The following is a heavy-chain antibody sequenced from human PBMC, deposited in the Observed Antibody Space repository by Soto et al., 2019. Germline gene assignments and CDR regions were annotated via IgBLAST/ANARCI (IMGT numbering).Heavy chain of an antibody. Sequence: SETLSLTCTVSGGSISSSIYYWGWIRQPPGKGLEWIGSIYYSGSTYYNPSLKSRVTISVDTSKNQFSLKLSSVTAADTAVYYCASPVGTTDWGMDVWGEGTTVTVS. V-gene: IGHV4-39*01. CDR2: IYYSGST. J-gene: IGHJ6*02. D-gene: IGHD1-1*01. CDR3: ASPVGTTDWGMDV. CDR1: GGSISSSIYY.